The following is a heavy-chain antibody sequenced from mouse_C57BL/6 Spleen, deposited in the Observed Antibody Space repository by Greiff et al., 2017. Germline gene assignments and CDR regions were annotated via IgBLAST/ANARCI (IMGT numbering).Heavy chain of an antibody. CDR3: ARGETVVAKFDY. Sequence: VQLQQPGAELVMPGASVKLSCKASGYTFTSYWMHWVKQRPGQGLEWIGEIDPSDSYTNYNQKFKGKSTWTVDKSSSTAYMQLSSLTSEDSAVYYCARGETVVAKFDYWGQGTTLTVSS. CDR2: IDPSDSYT. V-gene: IGHV1-69*01. D-gene: IGHD1-1*01. CDR1: GYTFTSYW. J-gene: IGHJ2*01.